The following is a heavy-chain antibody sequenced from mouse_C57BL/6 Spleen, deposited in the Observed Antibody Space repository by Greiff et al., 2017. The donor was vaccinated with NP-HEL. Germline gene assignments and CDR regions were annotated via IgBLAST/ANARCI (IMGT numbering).Heavy chain of an antibody. D-gene: IGHD2-5*01. J-gene: IGHJ2*01. Sequence: EVQLVESGGGLVKPGGSLKLSCAASGFTFSSYTMSWVRQTPEKRLEWVATISGGGGNTYYPDSVKGRFTISRDNAKNTLYLQMSSLRSEDTALYYCAREGAYYSNYFDYWGQGTTLTVSS. V-gene: IGHV5-9*01. CDR1: GFTFSSYT. CDR3: AREGAYYSNYFDY. CDR2: ISGGGGNT.